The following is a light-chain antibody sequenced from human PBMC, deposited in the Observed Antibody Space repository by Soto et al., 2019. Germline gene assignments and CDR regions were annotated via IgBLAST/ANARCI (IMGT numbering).Light chain of an antibody. V-gene: IGKV3D-15*01. J-gene: IGKJ1*01. CDR1: LSVGKY. Sequence: VRRLSPARLCLAPGERVALCCRASLSVGKYLVWYQQKPGQAPRLLIYGASNRATGIPDRFSGSGSGTDFTLTISSLQTHAFAPYHCQQYNSYSPGTCGQGTKVDIK. CDR3: QQYNSYSPGT. CDR2: GAS.